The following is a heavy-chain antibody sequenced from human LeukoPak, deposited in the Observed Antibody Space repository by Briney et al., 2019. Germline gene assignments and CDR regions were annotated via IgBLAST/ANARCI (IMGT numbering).Heavy chain of an antibody. V-gene: IGHV3-53*01. CDR2: IYSGGST. CDR3: ARERWGPQGVRGVPYYYYGMDV. CDR1: GFTFSSYW. J-gene: IGHJ6*02. D-gene: IGHD3-10*01. Sequence: GGSLRLSCAASGFTFSSYWMSWVRQAPGKGLEWVSVIYSGGSTYYADSVKGRFTISRDNSKNTLYLQMNSLRAEDTAVYYCARERWGPQGVRGVPYYYYGMDVWGQGTTVTVSS.